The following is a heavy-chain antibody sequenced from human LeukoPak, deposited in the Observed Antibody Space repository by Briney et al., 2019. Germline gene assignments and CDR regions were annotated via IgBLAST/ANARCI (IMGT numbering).Heavy chain of an antibody. CDR3: AKDMGVYAVTTVDY. CDR2: ISYDGSNK. Sequence: LRLSCAASGFTFRSYGMHWVRQAPGKGLEWVAVISYDGSNKYYADSVKGRFTISRDNSKNTLYLQMNSLRAEDTAVYYCAKDMGVYAVTTVDYWGQGTPVTVSS. V-gene: IGHV3-30*18. J-gene: IGHJ4*02. CDR1: GFTFRSYG. D-gene: IGHD4-17*01.